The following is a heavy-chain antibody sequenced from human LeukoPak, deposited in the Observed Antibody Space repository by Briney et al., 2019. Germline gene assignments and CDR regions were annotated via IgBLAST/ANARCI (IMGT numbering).Heavy chain of an antibody. CDR3: ARHSGYVKNFDY. D-gene: IGHD5-12*01. Sequence: GGSLRLSCAVSGFIFSDYTMHWVRQAPGKGLEWVAVISYDGSSEHYADSVKGRFTISRHNSKNTLYLQMNSLRAEDTAVYYCARHSGYVKNFDYWGQGTLVTVSS. V-gene: IGHV3-30*14. CDR1: GFIFSDYT. CDR2: ISYDGSSE. J-gene: IGHJ4*02.